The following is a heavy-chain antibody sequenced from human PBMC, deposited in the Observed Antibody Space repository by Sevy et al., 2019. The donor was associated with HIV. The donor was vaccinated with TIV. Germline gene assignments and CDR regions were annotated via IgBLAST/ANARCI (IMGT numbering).Heavy chain of an antibody. V-gene: IGHV3-23*01. CDR2: LSFGCGEI. J-gene: IGHJ4*02. Sequence: GGSLRLSCAASGFTFSKYSMSWVRQPPGKGLEWVSTLSFGCGEINYADSVKGRFTISRDNSKSSVYLQMNNLRPEDTAVYYCASERCTKPHDFWGQGTLVTVSS. CDR3: ASERCTKPHDF. CDR1: GFTFSKYS. D-gene: IGHD2-8*01.